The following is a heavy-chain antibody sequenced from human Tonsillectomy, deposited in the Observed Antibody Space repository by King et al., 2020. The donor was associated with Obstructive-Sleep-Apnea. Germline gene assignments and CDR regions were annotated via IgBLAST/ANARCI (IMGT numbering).Heavy chain of an antibody. CDR2: ISRSSSTI. Sequence: VQLVESGGGLVKSGGSLRLSCSASGFSFGDYYMSWIRQAPGKVLDWVSYISRSSSTIYYADSGKGRFISSRDNAKNSLYLQMNSLRVEDTAVYYCARGDVVRGVISDYWGQGTLVTVSS. D-gene: IGHD3-10*01. CDR1: GFSFGDYY. J-gene: IGHJ4*02. V-gene: IGHV3-11*01. CDR3: ARGDVVRGVISDY.